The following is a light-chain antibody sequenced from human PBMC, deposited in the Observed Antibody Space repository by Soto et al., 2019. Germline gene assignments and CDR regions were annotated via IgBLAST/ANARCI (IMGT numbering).Light chain of an antibody. CDR3: QQYNSQRT. CDR2: KAS. Sequence: DIQMTQSPSTLSASVGDRVTITCRASQSISSWLAWYQQKPGKAPKLLIYKASSLESGVPSRFSGSGSGTAFTLTISSLKRDDFATYYCQQYNSQRTFGQGTKVEIK. V-gene: IGKV1-5*03. CDR1: QSISSW. J-gene: IGKJ1*01.